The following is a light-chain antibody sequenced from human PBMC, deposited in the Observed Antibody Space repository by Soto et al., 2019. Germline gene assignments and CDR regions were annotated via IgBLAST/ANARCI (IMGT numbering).Light chain of an antibody. CDR3: QHGGT. CDR2: DAS. CDR1: QSVSNY. V-gene: IGKV3-11*01. J-gene: IGKJ5*01. Sequence: EIVLTQSPATLYLSPGERATVSCRASQSVSNYLGWYQQKPGQAPRLLIYDASNRATGIPARFSGSGCGTDFTLTISSLEPEDFAVYYCQHGGTFGQGTRLEIK.